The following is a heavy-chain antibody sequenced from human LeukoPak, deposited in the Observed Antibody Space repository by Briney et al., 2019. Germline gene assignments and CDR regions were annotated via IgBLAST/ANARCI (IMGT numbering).Heavy chain of an antibody. CDR3: ARDRGPLTFGGVIVILRDAFDI. V-gene: IGHV4-30-4*01. CDR2: IYYSGST. D-gene: IGHD3-16*02. Sequence: SQTLSLTCTVSGGSIRSGDFYWSWIRQPPGKGLEWIGYIYYSGSTNYNPSLKSRVTISVDTSKNQFSLKLSSVTAADTAVYYCARDRGPLTFGGVIVILRDAFDIWGQGTMVTVSS. J-gene: IGHJ3*02. CDR1: GGSIRSGDFY.